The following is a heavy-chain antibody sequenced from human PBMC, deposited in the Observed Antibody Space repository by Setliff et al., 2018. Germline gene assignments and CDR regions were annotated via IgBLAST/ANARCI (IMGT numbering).Heavy chain of an antibody. Sequence: SETLSLTCSVSTASMTYYYWSWIRQPAGKTLEWIGNINYSGKTYYNPSLKSRVTISVDMSKNQFSLKLSSVTAADTAVYYCARDRGGYYLGGIDPWGQGTLVTVPQ. D-gene: IGHD1-26*01. CDR3: ARDRGGYYLGGIDP. J-gene: IGHJ5*02. CDR1: TASMTYYY. CDR2: INYSGKT. V-gene: IGHV4-4*08.